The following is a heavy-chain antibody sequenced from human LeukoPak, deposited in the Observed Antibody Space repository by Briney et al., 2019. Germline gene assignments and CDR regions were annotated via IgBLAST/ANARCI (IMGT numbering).Heavy chain of an antibody. CDR3: ARARWLQAFDY. CDR1: GFTFSSYA. V-gene: IGHV3-30*04. CDR2: ISYDGSNK. J-gene: IGHJ4*02. Sequence: QAGGSLRLSCAASGFTFSSYAMHWVRQAPGKGLEWVAVISYDGSNKYYADSVKGRFTISRDNSKNTLYLQMNSLRAEDTAVYYCARARWLQAFDYWGQGTLVTVSS. D-gene: IGHD5-24*01.